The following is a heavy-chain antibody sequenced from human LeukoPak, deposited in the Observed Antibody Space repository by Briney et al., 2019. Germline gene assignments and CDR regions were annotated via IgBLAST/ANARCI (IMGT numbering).Heavy chain of an antibody. Sequence: GTLRLSCAASGFTFRSYAMSWVRQAPGKGLEWIGEINHSGSTNYNPSLKSRVTISVDTSKNRFSLKLSSVTAADTAVYYCARLRGGAYWGQGTLVTVSS. CDR1: GFTFRSYA. CDR2: INHSGST. V-gene: IGHV4-34*01. D-gene: IGHD3-16*01. CDR3: ARLRGGAY. J-gene: IGHJ4*02.